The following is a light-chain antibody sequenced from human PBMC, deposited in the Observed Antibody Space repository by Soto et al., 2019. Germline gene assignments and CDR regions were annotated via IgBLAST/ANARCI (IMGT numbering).Light chain of an antibody. CDR2: GAS. CDR1: QTLSSN. V-gene: IGKV3-15*01. J-gene: IGKJ1*01. Sequence: RVMTQCPATLSVSPGERATRSCRASQTLSSNLAWYQQNPGQAPRLLIYGASTMATGIPARFSGSRSKTELPLTLSSLLSEDFAVYYCQQYNNWPPWTFGQGTKVDIK. CDR3: QQYNNWPPWT.